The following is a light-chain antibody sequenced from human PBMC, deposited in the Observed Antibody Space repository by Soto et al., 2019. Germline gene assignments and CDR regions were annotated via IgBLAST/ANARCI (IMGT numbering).Light chain of an antibody. CDR1: SSDVGGYNY. CDR3: CSYAGSYTFDVV. CDR2: DVS. Sequence: QSALAQPRSVSGSPGPSVTISCTGTSSDVGGYNYVSWYQQHPGKAPKLMIYDVSKRPSGVPDRFSGSKSGNTASLTISGLQAEDEADYYCCSYAGSYTFDVVFGGGTKVTV. V-gene: IGLV2-11*01. J-gene: IGLJ2*01.